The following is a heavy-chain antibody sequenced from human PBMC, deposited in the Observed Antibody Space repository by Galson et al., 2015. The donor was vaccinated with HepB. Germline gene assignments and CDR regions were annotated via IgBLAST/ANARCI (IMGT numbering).Heavy chain of an antibody. Sequence: SLRLSCAASGFTFRSYWMGWVRQAPGKGLERVANIKFDEIEKYHADSVGGRFTISRDNAKNSVYLQMNSVRVADTAVYYCARNRVVDPSGDWYDSWGQGTLVTVSS. CDR2: IKFDEIEK. CDR1: GFTFRSYW. V-gene: IGHV3-7*03. D-gene: IGHD2-2*01. CDR3: ARNRVVDPSGDWYDS. J-gene: IGHJ5*01.